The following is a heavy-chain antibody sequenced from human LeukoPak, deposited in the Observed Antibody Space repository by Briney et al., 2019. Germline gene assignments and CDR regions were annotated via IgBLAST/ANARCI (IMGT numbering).Heavy chain of an antibody. V-gene: IGHV3-30*18. CDR3: AKDSSGWLDY. Sequence: GGSLRLSCAASGFTFSSYGMHWARQAPGKGLEWVAVISYDGSNKYYADSVKGRFTISRDNSKNTLYLQVNSLRAEDTAVYYCAKDSSGWLDYWGQGTLVTVSS. D-gene: IGHD6-19*01. CDR1: GFTFSSYG. J-gene: IGHJ4*02. CDR2: ISYDGSNK.